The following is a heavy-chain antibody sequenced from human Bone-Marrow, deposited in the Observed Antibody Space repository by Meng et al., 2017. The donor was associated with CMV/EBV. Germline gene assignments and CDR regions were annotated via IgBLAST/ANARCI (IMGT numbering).Heavy chain of an antibody. J-gene: IGHJ6*02. CDR3: ARDGIAVAGTHYYGMDV. Sequence: ASVKVSCKASGYTFTDFYMHWVRQAPGQGLQWMGWINPNSGDTNYAQKFQGRVTMTRDTSISTAYMELNSLRSEDTAVYYCARDGIAVAGTHYYGMDVWGQGTTVTVSS. V-gene: IGHV1-2*02. CDR1: GYTFTDFY. CDR2: INPNSGDT. D-gene: IGHD6-19*01.